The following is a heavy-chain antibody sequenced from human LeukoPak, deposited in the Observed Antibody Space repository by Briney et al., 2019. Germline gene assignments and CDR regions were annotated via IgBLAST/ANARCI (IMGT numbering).Heavy chain of an antibody. CDR3: ARMLGHTVTYYFDY. D-gene: IGHD4-17*01. V-gene: IGHV5-51*01. J-gene: IGHJ4*02. Sequence: GESLQISCMGSGYRFTSYWIGGGRQMPGEGVEWRGLIYPGDSNTTYSLSFQGQVTISADKSISTAYLQWSSLKASDTAMYCWARMLGHTVTYYFDYWGQGTLVTVSS. CDR1: GYRFTSYW. CDR2: IYPGDSNT.